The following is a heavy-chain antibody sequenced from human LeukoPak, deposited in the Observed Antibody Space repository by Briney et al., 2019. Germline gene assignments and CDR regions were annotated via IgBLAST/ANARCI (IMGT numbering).Heavy chain of an antibody. J-gene: IGHJ6*02. CDR1: GFPFSSYA. CDR3: ARTRQGSSSWYGYYYYGMDV. V-gene: IGHV3-64*04. Sequence: GGSLRLSCSASGFPFSSYAMHWVRPAPGKGLEYVSAISDSGGSTYYADSVKGRFTISRDNAENSLYLEMNSLRAEDTAVYYCARTRQGSSSWYGYYYYGMDVWGQGTTVTVSS. CDR2: ISDSGGST. D-gene: IGHD6-13*01.